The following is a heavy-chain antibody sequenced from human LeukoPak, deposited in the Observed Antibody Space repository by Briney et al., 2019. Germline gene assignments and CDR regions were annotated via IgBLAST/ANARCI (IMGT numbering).Heavy chain of an antibody. CDR1: GFTFSSYA. CDR3: ARDPTDSRQGYCSGGSCYSEIAFDY. Sequence: AGSLRLSCAASGFTFSSYAMHWVRQAPGKGLEWVAVISYDGSNKYYADSVKGRFTISRDNSKNTLYLQMSSLRAEDTAVYYGARDPTDSRQGYCSGGSCYSEIAFDYWGQGTLVTVSS. D-gene: IGHD2-15*01. J-gene: IGHJ4*02. CDR2: ISYDGSNK. V-gene: IGHV3-30*04.